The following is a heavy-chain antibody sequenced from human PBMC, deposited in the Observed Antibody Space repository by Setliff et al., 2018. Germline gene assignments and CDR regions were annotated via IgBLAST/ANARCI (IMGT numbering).Heavy chain of an antibody. Sequence: PSETLSLTCTVSGGSISSGTFYWTWLRQPAGKGLEWIGHIYSSGNINYNPSLVSRVTISMDTSKSQFSLRLSSVTAADTAVYYCARQRRIWNDLDYFDYWGQGTLVTVSS. V-gene: IGHV4-61*09. J-gene: IGHJ4*02. D-gene: IGHD1-1*01. CDR3: ARQRRIWNDLDYFDY. CDR2: IYSSGNI. CDR1: GGSISSGTFY.